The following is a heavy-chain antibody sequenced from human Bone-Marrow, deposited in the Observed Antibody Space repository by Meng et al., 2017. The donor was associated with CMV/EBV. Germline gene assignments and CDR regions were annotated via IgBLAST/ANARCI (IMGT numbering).Heavy chain of an antibody. CDR1: GFTVSSNY. J-gene: IGHJ4*02. CDR2: IYSGGST. V-gene: IGHV3-53*01. Sequence: GESLKISCAASGFTVSSNYMSWVRQAPGKGLEWVSVIYSGGSTYYADSVKGRFTISRDNSKNTLYLQMNSLRAEDTAVYYYANRDFWSGYGIDYWGRGTLVTVSS. CDR3: ANRDFWSGYGIDY. D-gene: IGHD3-3*01.